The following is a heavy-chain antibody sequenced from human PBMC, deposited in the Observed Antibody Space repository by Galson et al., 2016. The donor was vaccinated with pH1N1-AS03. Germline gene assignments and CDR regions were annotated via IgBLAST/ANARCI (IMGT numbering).Heavy chain of an antibody. Sequence: SGYDFTDYYLYWVRQAPGQGLEWMGRINPNTGETNYAQKFQGWVTMTRDTAISTGYMELSRLKADDTAVYYWARGPQVEITDFVWLLVPLRDFGGFDPWGQGTLVTVSS. CDR1: GYDFTDYY. D-gene: IGHD3-9*01. V-gene: IGHV1-2*04. J-gene: IGHJ5*02. CDR3: ARGPQVEITDFVWLLVPLRDFGGFDP. CDR2: INPNTGET.